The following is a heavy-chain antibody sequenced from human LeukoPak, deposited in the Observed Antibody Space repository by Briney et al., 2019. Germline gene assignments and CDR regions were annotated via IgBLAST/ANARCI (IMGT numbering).Heavy chain of an antibody. CDR3: AKPRQKLVRYGLDV. V-gene: IGHV3-23*01. CDR1: GFIFNSYA. J-gene: IGHJ6*02. D-gene: IGHD6-6*01. Sequence: GGSLRLSCAASGFIFNSYAMTWVRQAPGKGLEWVSAISASGGSTYYADSVKGRFTISRDNSKSTLYLQMNSLRSEDTAVYYCAKPRQKLVRYGLDVWGQGTTVIVSS. CDR2: ISASGGST.